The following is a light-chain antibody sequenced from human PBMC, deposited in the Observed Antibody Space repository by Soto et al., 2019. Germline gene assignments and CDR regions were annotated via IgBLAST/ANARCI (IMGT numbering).Light chain of an antibody. Sequence: QSVLTQPASVSGSPGQSITISCTGTSSDVGGSAYVSWYQQFPGNVPRLLIYEVDKRPSGVPDRFSGSKSGNTASLTVSGLQADDEADYYCTSYAGNSNYVFGTGTKVTVL. CDR2: EVD. V-gene: IGLV2-8*01. CDR3: TSYAGNSNYV. J-gene: IGLJ1*01. CDR1: SSDVGGSAY.